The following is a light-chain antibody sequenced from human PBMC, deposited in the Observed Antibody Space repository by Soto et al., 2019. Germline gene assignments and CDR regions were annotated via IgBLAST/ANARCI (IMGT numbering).Light chain of an antibody. CDR2: WIS. J-gene: IGKJ2*01. V-gene: IGKV2-30*01. Sequence: EVVLTQSPLSLPVTLGQPATISCRSSQSLVASDGTTYLNWFQQRPGQSPRRLIYWISNRDSGVPDRLSGSGSGTDFRLNISRVEAEDVGVYYCMQGTRWPPHTFGQGTKLEIK. CDR3: MQGTRWPPHT. CDR1: QSLVASDGTTY.